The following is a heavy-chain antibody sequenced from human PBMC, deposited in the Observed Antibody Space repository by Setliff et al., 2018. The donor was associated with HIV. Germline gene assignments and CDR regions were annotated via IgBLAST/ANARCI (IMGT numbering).Heavy chain of an antibody. J-gene: IGHJ6*02. V-gene: IGHV4-59*01. Sequence: SETLSLTCTVSGGSTSNEYWSWIRQPPGKGLEWIGYIYDSGSPKHNPSLRSRVTISIDTSKSQISLKLTSVTAADTAMYHCARGWVRGPIISPGTYFSYGLDVWGQGTPVTVSS. D-gene: IGHD3-10*01. CDR2: IYDSGSP. CDR3: ARGWVRGPIISPGTYFSYGLDV. CDR1: GGSTSNEY.